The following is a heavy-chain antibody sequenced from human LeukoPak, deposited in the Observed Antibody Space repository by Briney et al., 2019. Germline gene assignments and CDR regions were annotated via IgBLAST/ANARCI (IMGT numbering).Heavy chain of an antibody. V-gene: IGHV3-7*01. CDR2: IKQDGSGK. D-gene: IGHD1-14*01. Sequence: GGSLRLSCAASGFTFSDYYMSWIRQAPGKGLEWVANIKQDGSGKYYVDSVKGRFTISRDSAKNSLYLQMNSLRAEDTAVYYCARDRNPFQHWGQGTLVTVSS. CDR3: ARDRNPFQH. J-gene: IGHJ1*01. CDR1: GFTFSDYY.